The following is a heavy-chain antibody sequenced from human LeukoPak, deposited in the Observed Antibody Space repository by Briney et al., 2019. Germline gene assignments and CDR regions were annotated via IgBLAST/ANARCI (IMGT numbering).Heavy chain of an antibody. CDR2: IYPGDSAT. Sequence: GESLKISCKASGYSFTSYWIAWVRQTPGKGLEWMGIIYPGDSATRYSPSFQGQVTISADKSISTAYLQWSSLKASDTAMYYCARQYSTSSKFDYWGQGTLVTVSS. D-gene: IGHD6-6*01. V-gene: IGHV5-51*01. CDR1: GYSFTSYW. CDR3: ARQYSTSSKFDY. J-gene: IGHJ4*02.